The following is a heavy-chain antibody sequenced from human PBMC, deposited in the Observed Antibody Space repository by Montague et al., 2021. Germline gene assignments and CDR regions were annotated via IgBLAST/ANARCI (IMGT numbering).Heavy chain of an antibody. CDR1: GFPFSSYA. Sequence: SLRLSCAASGFPFSSYAMSWVRQAPGKGLKWVSRITSGGSTYYADSVPGRFTISRDNSKNTLYLQMNSLRAEDTAVYYCTKDQDDYGDYVDWVDTWGQGTLVTVSS. J-gene: IGHJ5*02. V-gene: IGHV3-23*01. CDR3: TKDQDDYGDYVDWVDT. D-gene: IGHD4-17*01. CDR2: ITSGGST.